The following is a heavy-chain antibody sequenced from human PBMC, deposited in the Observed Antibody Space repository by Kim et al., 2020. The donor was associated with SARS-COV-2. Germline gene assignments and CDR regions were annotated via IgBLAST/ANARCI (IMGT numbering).Heavy chain of an antibody. CDR3: ARAPDVYAQFDY. V-gene: IGHV4-59*13. J-gene: IGHJ4*02. Sequence: SETLSLTCTVSGGSISSYYWSWIRQPPGKGLEWIGYIYDRGSTNYNPSLKSRVTISVDTSKNQYSLKLSSVTAADTAVYYCARAPDVYAQFDYWGQGT. CDR2: IYDRGST. D-gene: IGHD2-8*01. CDR1: GGSISSYY.